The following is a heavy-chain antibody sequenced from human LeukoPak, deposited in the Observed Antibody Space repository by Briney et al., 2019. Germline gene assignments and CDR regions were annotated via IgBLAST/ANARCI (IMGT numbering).Heavy chain of an antibody. V-gene: IGHV1-18*01. CDR2: ISAYNGNT. D-gene: IGHD3-10*01. CDR1: GDTFNSYT. CDR3: ARERITMVRGVHNWFDP. J-gene: IGHJ5*02. Sequence: ASVKVSCKTSGDTFNSYTISWVRQAPGQGLEWMGWISAYNGNTNYAQKLQGRVTMTTDTSTSTAYMELRSLRSDDTAVYYCARERITMVRGVHNWFDPWGQGTLVTVSS.